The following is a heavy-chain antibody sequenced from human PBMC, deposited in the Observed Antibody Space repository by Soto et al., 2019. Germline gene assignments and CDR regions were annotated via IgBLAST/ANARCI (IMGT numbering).Heavy chain of an antibody. CDR2: MNPNSGNT. V-gene: IGHV1-8*01. CDR3: ARERTGTTSMDV. J-gene: IGHJ6*02. CDR1: GYTFTSYD. D-gene: IGHD1-1*01. Sequence: QVQLVQSGAEVKKPGASVKVSCKASGYTFTSYDINWVRQATGQGLEWMGWMNPNSGNTGSAQKFQGSVTRTRNTSISTAYMELSSLRSEDTAVYYCARERTGTTSMDVWGQGTTVTVSS.